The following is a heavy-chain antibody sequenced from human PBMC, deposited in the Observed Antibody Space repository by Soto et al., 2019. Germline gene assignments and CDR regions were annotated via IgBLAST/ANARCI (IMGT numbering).Heavy chain of an antibody. D-gene: IGHD3-3*01. J-gene: IGHJ6*02. V-gene: IGHV6-1*01. CDR2: TYYRSKWYN. CDR1: GDSVSSNSAA. CDR3: AKGSGVITIFGVDPDYYYYGMDV. Sequence: PSQTLSLTCAISGDSVSSNSAAWNWIRQSPSRGLEWLGRTYYRSKWYNDYAVSVKSRITINPDTSKNQFSLQLNSVTPEDTAVYYCAKGSGVITIFGVDPDYYYYGMDVWGQGTTVTVSS.